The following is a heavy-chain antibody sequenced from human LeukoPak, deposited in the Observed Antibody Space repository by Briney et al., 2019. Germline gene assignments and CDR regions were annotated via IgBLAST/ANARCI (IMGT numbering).Heavy chain of an antibody. CDR2: IYPGDSDS. V-gene: IGHV5-51*01. CDR3: ATAKAVAGPSGAFDI. CDR1: GYSFTSYW. D-gene: IGHD6-19*01. Sequence: GESLKISCKGSGYSFTSYWIGWVRQMPGKGLEWMGIIYPGDSDSRYSPSFQGQVTISADKSTSTAYLQWSSLKASDTAMYYCATAKAVAGPSGAFDIWGQGTMVTVSS. J-gene: IGHJ3*02.